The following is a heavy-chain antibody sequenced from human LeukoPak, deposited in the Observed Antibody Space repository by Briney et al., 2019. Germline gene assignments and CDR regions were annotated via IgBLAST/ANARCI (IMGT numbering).Heavy chain of an antibody. CDR3: ARGTPVTTYRAFDI. Sequence: GGSLRLSCAASGFTVSSNYMSWVRQAPGKGLEWVSAIYSGGSTYYADSVKGRFTISRDNSKNTLYLQMNSLRAEDTAVYYCARGTPVTTYRAFDIWGQGTMVTVSS. J-gene: IGHJ3*02. CDR1: GFTVSSNY. D-gene: IGHD4-17*01. V-gene: IGHV3-53*01. CDR2: IYSGGST.